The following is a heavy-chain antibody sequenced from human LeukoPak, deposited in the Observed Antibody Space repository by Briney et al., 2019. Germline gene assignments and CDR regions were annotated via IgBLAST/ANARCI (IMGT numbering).Heavy chain of an antibody. Sequence: PGGSLRLSCAASGFTFSSYAMSWVRQAPGKGLEWVSAISGSGGSTYYADSVKGRFTISRDNSKNTLYLRMNSLRAEDTAVYYCANLVGATRRYLDYWGQGTLVTVSS. CDR1: GFTFSSYA. V-gene: IGHV3-23*01. J-gene: IGHJ4*02. CDR2: ISGSGGST. D-gene: IGHD1-26*01. CDR3: ANLVGATRRYLDY.